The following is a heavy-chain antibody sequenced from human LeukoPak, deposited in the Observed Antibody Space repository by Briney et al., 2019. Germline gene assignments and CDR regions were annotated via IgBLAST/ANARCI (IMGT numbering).Heavy chain of an antibody. Sequence: ASVKVSCKASGFTFTSYGISWVRQAPGQGLEWMGWISAYNGNTNYAQKFQGRVTMTTDTSTSTAYMELRSLRSDDTAVYYCAREGATIYYGRLNAFDIWGQGTMVTVSS. CDR3: AREGATIYYGRLNAFDI. V-gene: IGHV1-18*01. D-gene: IGHD5-12*01. J-gene: IGHJ3*02. CDR1: GFTFTSYG. CDR2: ISAYNGNT.